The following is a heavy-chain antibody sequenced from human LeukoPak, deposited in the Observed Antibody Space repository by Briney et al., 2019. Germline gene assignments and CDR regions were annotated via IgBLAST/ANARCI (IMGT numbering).Heavy chain of an antibody. CDR3: AIHPDLDSSRRKYYFDY. Sequence: GSLRLSCAASGFTFSSYWMSWVRQSPGKGLEWIGEINHSGSTNYNPSLKSRVTISVDTSKNQFSLRLRSVTAADTAVYYCAIHPDLDSSRRKYYFDYWGQGTLVTVSS. CDR2: INHSGST. CDR1: GFTFSSYW. D-gene: IGHD3/OR15-3a*01. J-gene: IGHJ4*02. V-gene: IGHV4-34*08.